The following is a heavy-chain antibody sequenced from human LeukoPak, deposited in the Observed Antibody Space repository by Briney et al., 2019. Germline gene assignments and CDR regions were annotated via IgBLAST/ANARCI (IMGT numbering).Heavy chain of an antibody. CDR2: TYYRSKWYN. V-gene: IGHV6-1*01. CDR3: ARDSEGNWKNLWYYYGMDV. Sequence: SQTLSLTCAISGDSVSSNSAAWNWIRQSPSRGLEWLGRTYYRSKWYNDYAVSVKSRITINPDTSKNQFSLQLNSVTPEDTAVYYCARDSEGNWKNLWYYYGMDVWDQGTTVTVSS. D-gene: IGHD1/OR15-1a*01. J-gene: IGHJ6*02. CDR1: GDSVSSNSAA.